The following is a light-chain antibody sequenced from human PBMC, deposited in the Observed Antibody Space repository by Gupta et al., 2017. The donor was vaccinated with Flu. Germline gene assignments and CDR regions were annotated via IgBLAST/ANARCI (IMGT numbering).Light chain of an antibody. CDR1: SGDVGNDKY. V-gene: IGLV2-14*01. Sequence: ITISCTGTSGDVGNDKYVSWYQQHPDKAPRLIIYEVSNRPSGVPNRFSGSKSGKTASLTISGLQTDDEADYYCCAYSSSSTPWVFGGGTKLTVL. J-gene: IGLJ3*02. CDR2: EVS. CDR3: CAYSSSSTPWV.